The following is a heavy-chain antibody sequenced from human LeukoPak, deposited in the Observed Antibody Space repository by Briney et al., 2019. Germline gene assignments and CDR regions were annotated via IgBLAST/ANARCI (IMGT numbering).Heavy chain of an antibody. CDR1: GFTFSSYA. D-gene: IGHD4-17*01. J-gene: IGHJ5*02. CDR3: AKVKYDYGDPVGWFDP. Sequence: GGSLRLSCAASGFTFSSYAMSWVRQAPGKGLEWVSHILGSGGSTYYADSVKGRFTISRDNSKNTLYLKMNRLRPEDTAVYYCAKVKYDYGDPVGWFDPWGQGSLVTVSS. CDR2: ILGSGGST. V-gene: IGHV3-23*01.